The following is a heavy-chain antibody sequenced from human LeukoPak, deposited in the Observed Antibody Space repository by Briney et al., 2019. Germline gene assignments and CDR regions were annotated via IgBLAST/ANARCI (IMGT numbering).Heavy chain of an antibody. CDR2: INPSGGST. V-gene: IGHV1-46*03. CDR1: GYTFTSYY. J-gene: IGHJ6*02. Sequence: ASVKVSCKASGYTFTSYYMHWVRQAPGQGLEWMGIINPSGGSTSYAQKFQGRVTMTRDTSTSTVYMELSSLRSEDTAVYYCARDELPHYGSGSYYYYYYGMDVWGQGTTVTVSS. CDR3: ARDELPHYGSGSYYYYYYGMDV. D-gene: IGHD3-10*01.